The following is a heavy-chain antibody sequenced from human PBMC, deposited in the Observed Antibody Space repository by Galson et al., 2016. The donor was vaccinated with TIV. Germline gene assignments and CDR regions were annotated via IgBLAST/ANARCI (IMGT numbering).Heavy chain of an antibody. J-gene: IGHJ4*02. CDR1: GFTVDSNY. D-gene: IGHD3-22*01. CDR2: IYRSETS. CDR3: ASPAGSDYYDTSGYHSH. Sequence: SLRLSCAASGFTVDSNYMTWVRQAPGKGLEWVSIIYRSETSYYADSVKGRFTISRDSSKNTLYLQMNSLRPDDTGVYYCASPAGSDYYDTSGYHSHWGQGTLVTVSS. V-gene: IGHV3-66*02.